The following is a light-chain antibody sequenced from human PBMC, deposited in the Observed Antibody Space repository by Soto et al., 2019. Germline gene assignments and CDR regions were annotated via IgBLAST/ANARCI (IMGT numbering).Light chain of an antibody. Sequence: QSVLTQPPSVSAAPRQRVTISCSGSSSNIGNNAVNWHQQVPGKAPKLLIHFDDRVASGISDRFSGSKSGTSASLAISGLQSEDEADYYCAAWDDSLNGPVFGGGTKLTVL. V-gene: IGLV1-36*01. CDR3: AAWDDSLNGPV. J-gene: IGLJ3*02. CDR2: FDD. CDR1: SSNIGNNA.